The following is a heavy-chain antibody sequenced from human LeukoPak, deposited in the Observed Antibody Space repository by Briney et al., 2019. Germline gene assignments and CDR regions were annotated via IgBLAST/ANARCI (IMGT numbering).Heavy chain of an antibody. J-gene: IGHJ3*02. Sequence: GASVKVSCKASGYTFTDYYMHWVRQAPGQGLEWMGWINPNSGGTNYAQKFQGRVTMTRNTSISTAYMELSSLRSEDTAVYYCARGLSGPPFDAFDIWGQGTMVTVSS. CDR2: INPNSGGT. D-gene: IGHD6-25*01. CDR3: ARGLSGPPFDAFDI. V-gene: IGHV1-2*02. CDR1: GYTFTDYY.